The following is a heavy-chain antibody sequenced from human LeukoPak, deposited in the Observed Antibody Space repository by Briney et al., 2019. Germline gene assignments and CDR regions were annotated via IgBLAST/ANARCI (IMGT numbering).Heavy chain of an antibody. D-gene: IGHD1-26*01. CDR2: ISGRSSTI. CDR3: ARDRLTSGSYFFDY. Sequence: GGSLRLSSAASAFTFSDYSMNWVRQAPGKGLEWISYISGRSSTIYYADSVRGRFTISRDNAKNSMYLQMNSLRAEDTAVYYCARDRLTSGSYFFDYWRQGTLVTVSS. CDR1: AFTFSDYS. V-gene: IGHV3-48*01. J-gene: IGHJ4*02.